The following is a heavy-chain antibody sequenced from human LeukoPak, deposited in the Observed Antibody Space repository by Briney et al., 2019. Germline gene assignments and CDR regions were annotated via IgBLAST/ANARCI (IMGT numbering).Heavy chain of an antibody. CDR2: ISSSSSTI. Sequence: PGGTLRLSCAASGFTFSNNGMNWVRQAPGKGLEWVSYISSSSSTIYYADSAKGRFTISRDNAKNSLYLQMNSLRAEDTAVYYCARVNGYDYYYYYMDVWGKGTTVTVSS. CDR3: ARVNGYDYYYYYMDV. D-gene: IGHD5-12*01. V-gene: IGHV3-48*01. J-gene: IGHJ6*03. CDR1: GFTFSNNG.